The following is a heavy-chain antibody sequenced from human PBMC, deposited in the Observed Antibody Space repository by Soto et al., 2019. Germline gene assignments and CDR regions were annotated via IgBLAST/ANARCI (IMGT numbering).Heavy chain of an antibody. D-gene: IGHD1-26*01. CDR2: INSDGSTT. CDR1: GFTFSNSW. CDR3: ARDRSYTTDY. V-gene: IGHV3-74*01. Sequence: LRLSCAASGFTFSNSWTHWVRQAPGKGLVWVSYINSDGSTTTYADSVKGRFTISRDNAKNTVYLQITSLTAEDTAVYYCARDRSYTTDYWGQGTLVTVSS. J-gene: IGHJ4*02.